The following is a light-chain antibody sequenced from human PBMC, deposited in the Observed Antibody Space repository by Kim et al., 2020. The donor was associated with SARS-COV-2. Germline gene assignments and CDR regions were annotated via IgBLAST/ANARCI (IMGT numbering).Light chain of an antibody. CDR3: ATWDDSLNGVV. J-gene: IGLJ2*01. CDR2: YND. CDR1: SSNIGSNG. Sequence: QPVLTQPPSVSEAPRQRVTIACFGSSSNIGSNGVNWYQHLPGKAPKLLIYYNDLLPSGVSDRFSGSKSGASASLAISGLQSEDEADYYCATWDDSLNGVVFGGGTQLTVL. V-gene: IGLV1-36*01.